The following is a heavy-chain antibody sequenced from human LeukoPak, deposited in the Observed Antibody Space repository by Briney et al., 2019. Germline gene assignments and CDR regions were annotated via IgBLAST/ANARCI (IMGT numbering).Heavy chain of an antibody. J-gene: IGHJ4*02. V-gene: IGHV3-48*04. CDR3: ASVGPMINDGN. D-gene: IGHD3-22*01. Sequence: GGSLRLSCAASGFTFSTYSMNWVRQAPGKGLEWVSYISSGSTTIDYADSVKGRFTISRDNANNSLYLQMNSLRAEDTAVYYCASVGPMINDGNWGQGTLVTVSS. CDR1: GFTFSTYS. CDR2: ISSGSTTI.